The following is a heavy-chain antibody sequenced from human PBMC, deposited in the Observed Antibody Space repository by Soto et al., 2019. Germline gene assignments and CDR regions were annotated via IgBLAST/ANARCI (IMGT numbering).Heavy chain of an antibody. V-gene: IGHV3-30*18. CDR1: GFTFSSYG. D-gene: IGHD3-16*01. J-gene: IGHJ3*02. CDR3: AKEGGDYVWGTAGAFDI. CDR2: ISYDGSNK. Sequence: PGRSLRLSCAASGFTFSSYGMHWVRQAPGKGLEWVAVISYDGSNKYYADSVKGRFTISRDNSKNTLYLQMNSLRAEDTAVYYCAKEGGDYVWGTAGAFDIWGQGTMVTVSS.